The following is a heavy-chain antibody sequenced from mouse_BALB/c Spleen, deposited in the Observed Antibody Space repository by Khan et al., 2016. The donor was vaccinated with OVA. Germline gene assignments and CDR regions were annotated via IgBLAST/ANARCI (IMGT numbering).Heavy chain of an antibody. CDR1: GFSLTSDG. V-gene: IGHV2-3*01. CDR2: IWGDGST. Sequence: VELVESGPGLVAPSQSLSITCTVSGFSLTSDGVSWVRQPPGKGLEWLGVIWGDGSTNYHSALRSRLSIRKDNSKSQVFLKLNSLQSDDTATYYCAKLRVFYFDSWGQGTTLTVSS. J-gene: IGHJ2*01. CDR3: AKLRVFYFDS.